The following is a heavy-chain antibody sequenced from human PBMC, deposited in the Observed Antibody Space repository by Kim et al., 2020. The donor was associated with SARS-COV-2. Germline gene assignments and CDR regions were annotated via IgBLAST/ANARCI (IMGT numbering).Heavy chain of an antibody. CDR2: IYHSGST. J-gene: IGHJ6*02. CDR1: GYSISSGYY. CDR3: ARDPYVDTAMAHYYYGMDD. D-gene: IGHD5-18*01. V-gene: IGHV4-38-2*02. Sequence: SETLSLICTVSGYSISSGYYWGWIRQPPGKGLEWIGSIYHSGSTYYNPSLKSRVTISVDTAKNQFSLKLSSVTAADTAVYYCARDPYVDTAMAHYYYGMDDWGQGTTVTVSS.